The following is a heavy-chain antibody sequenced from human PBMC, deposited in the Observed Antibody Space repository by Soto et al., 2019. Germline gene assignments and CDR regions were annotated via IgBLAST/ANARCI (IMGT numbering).Heavy chain of an antibody. CDR2: IIPIFGRA. V-gene: IGHV1-69*01. J-gene: IGHJ3*02. CDR1: GGTFSAYA. CDR3: ARRSCGGDCYHAFAI. Sequence: QVQLVQSGAEVKKPGSSVKVSCRASGGTFSAYAITWVRQAPGQGLEWMGGIIPIFGRANYAQYFQGRVTITADESTSTAYMELICLRYECTAVYYCARRSCGGDCYHAFAIWGQGTMVTVSS. D-gene: IGHD2-21*02.